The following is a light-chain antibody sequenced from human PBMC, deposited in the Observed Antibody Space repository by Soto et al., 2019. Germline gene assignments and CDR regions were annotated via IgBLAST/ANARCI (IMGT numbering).Light chain of an antibody. CDR2: AAS. J-gene: IGKJ4*01. Sequence: IQLTQSPSSLSASVGDRVTITCWASQGINSYLTWYQQKPGKAPKLLIYAASTLQSGVPSRFSGSGSGTDFTLTISSLQPEDFATYHCQQLNSYPFTFGGGTKVEIK. V-gene: IGKV1-9*01. CDR1: QGINSY. CDR3: QQLNSYPFT.